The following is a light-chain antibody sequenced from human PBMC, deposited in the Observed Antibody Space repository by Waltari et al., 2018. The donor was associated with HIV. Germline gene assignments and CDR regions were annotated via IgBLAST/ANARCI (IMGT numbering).Light chain of an antibody. V-gene: IGKV3-20*01. CDR3: HQYGTSPRT. Sequence: EIVLTQSPGTLSLSPGERATLSCRASQSVSSSSLAWYQQKPGQAPMLLIYGASNRATGIPDRFSGSGSGTDFTLTISRLEPEDFAVYYCHQYGTSPRTFGQGTKVEIK. J-gene: IGKJ1*01. CDR1: QSVSSSS. CDR2: GAS.